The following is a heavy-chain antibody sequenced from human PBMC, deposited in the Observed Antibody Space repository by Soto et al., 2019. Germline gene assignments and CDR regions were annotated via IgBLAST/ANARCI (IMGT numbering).Heavy chain of an antibody. Sequence: PGGSLRLSCAASGFTLSSYWMNWVRQAPGKGLVWVSLINPDGSTTTCADSVKGRLTIFRDNAKNTVYLQMTSLRVEDTAVYYCARDLRGSPDYWGQGTLVTVSS. V-gene: IGHV3-74*01. D-gene: IGHD1-26*01. CDR2: INPDGSTT. J-gene: IGHJ4*02. CDR3: ARDLRGSPDY. CDR1: GFTLSSYW.